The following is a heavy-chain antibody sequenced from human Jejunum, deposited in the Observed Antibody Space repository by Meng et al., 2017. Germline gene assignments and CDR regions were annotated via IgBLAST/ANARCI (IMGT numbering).Heavy chain of an antibody. V-gene: IGHV4-39*07. CDR1: GASISSSSWH. Sequence: QLQLPESGPGLGKPSVHLALTCSVSGASISSSSWHWGWIRQPPGKGLEWIGSIYYSENTYYHPSLKSRVTISVDTSKNQFSLKLSSVTAADTAVYYCARGPWDSSGWPEYFQHWGQGTLVTVSS. CDR2: IYYSENT. J-gene: IGHJ1*01. D-gene: IGHD6-19*01. CDR3: ARGPWDSSGWPEYFQH.